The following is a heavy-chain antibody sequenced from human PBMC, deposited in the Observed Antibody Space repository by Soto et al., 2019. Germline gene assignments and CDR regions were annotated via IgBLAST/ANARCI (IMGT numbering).Heavy chain of an antibody. CDR3: SRDGQQLAPYTMDV. CDR2: IWFDGSKK. V-gene: IGHV3-33*01. Sequence: QVVESGGGVVQPGRSLRLSCVTSGFAFRSHAMHWVRQAPCNGLEWVAQIWFDGSKKNYADSVKGRFTISRDNSKNVFYVQMNDLRVEDTAVYYCSRDGQQLAPYTMDVWGQGTTVTVS. D-gene: IGHD6-13*01. CDR1: GFAFRSHA. J-gene: IGHJ6*02.